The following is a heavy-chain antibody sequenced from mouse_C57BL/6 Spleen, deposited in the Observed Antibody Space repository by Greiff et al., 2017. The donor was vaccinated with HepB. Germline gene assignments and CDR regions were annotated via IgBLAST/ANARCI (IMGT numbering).Heavy chain of an antibody. D-gene: IGHD2-1*01. CDR1: GYTFTDYN. CDR2: INPNNGGT. CDR3: ARDGNYLYYFDY. J-gene: IGHJ2*01. V-gene: IGHV1-22*01. Sequence: EVQLQQSGPELVKPGASVKMSCKASGYTFTDYNMHWVKQSHGKSLEWIGYINPNNGGTSYNQKFKGKATLTVNKSSSTAYMELRSLTSEDSAVYYCARDGNYLYYFDYWGQGTTLTVSS.